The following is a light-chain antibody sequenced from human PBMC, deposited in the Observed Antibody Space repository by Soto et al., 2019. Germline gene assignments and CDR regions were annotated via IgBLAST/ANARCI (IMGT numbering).Light chain of an antibody. V-gene: IGLV2-14*01. J-gene: IGLJ1*01. CDR2: DVS. CDR3: SSYTSSSFYV. CDR1: SSDVGGYNY. Sequence: QSVLTQPASVSGSPGQSITISCTGTSSDVGGYNYVSWYQQHPGKAPKLMIYDVSNRPSGVSNRFSGSKSGNTASLTISGLQAEGEADYYCSSYTSSSFYVFGTGTKVTVL.